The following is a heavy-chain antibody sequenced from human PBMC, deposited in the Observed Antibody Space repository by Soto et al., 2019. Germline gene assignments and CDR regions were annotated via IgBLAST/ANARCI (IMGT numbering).Heavy chain of an antibody. J-gene: IGHJ4*01. D-gene: IGHD4-17*01. CDR2: ISYDGSKK. V-gene: IGHV3-30*03. Sequence: WVRQAPGKGLEWVAVISYDGSKKYYAESVEGRLIISRDNSKNALYLQMNSLRDEDTAVYYCVRAPGSATVTTSYVDYWGQGSLVTVSS. CDR3: VRAPGSATVTTSYVDY.